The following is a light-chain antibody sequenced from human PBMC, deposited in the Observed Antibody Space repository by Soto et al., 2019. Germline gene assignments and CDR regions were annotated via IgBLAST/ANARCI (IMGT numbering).Light chain of an antibody. J-gene: IGKJ2*01. V-gene: IGKV1-39*01. CDR2: AAS. CDR3: QQSYSSPRT. Sequence: DIQMTQSPSSLSASVGDRVTITCRASQSISNYLNWYQQKPGKAPKLLIYAASSLQSGVPSRFGGSGSGTDFTLTISSLQPEDFATYYCQQSYSSPRTFGQGTKLQIK. CDR1: QSISNY.